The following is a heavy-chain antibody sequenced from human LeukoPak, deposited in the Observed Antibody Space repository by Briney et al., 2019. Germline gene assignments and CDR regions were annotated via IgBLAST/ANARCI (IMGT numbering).Heavy chain of an antibody. D-gene: IGHD2-2*01. J-gene: IGHJ4*02. Sequence: SETLSLTCAVYGGSFSGYYWSWIRQPPGKGLEWIGEINHSGSTNYNPSLKSRVTISVDTSKNQFSLKLSSVTAADTAVYYCATNECSSTSCPDDYWGQGTLVTVSS. CDR1: GGSFSGYY. CDR2: INHSGST. CDR3: ATNECSSTSCPDDY. V-gene: IGHV4-34*01.